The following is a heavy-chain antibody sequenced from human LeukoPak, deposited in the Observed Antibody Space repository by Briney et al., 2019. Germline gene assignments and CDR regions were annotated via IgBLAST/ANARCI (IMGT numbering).Heavy chain of an antibody. CDR3: ARVFSRGYIAAAANYFDY. CDR1: GYTFTNYH. V-gene: IGHV1-46*01. J-gene: IGHJ4*02. Sequence: GASVKVSCKASGYTFTNYHMHWVRQAPGQGLEWMGIINPSGGSTTYAQKFQGRVTMTRDTSTSTVYMELSSLRSEDTAVYYCARVFSRGYIAAAANYFDYWGQGTLVTVSS. CDR2: INPSGGST. D-gene: IGHD6-13*01.